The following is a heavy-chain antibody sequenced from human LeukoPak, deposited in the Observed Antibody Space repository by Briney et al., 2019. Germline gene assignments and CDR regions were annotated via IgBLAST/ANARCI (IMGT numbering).Heavy chain of an antibody. CDR1: GFTVGSYG. J-gene: IGHJ4*02. D-gene: IGHD2-2*01. V-gene: IGHV3-30*02. Sequence: GGSLRLSCAASGFTVGSYGMHWVRQAPGKGLEWVAFTRFDGNFKYYADSVKGRFTISRDNSKNTVFLQMNSLRPEDTAVYYCAKEREDLVVVAAAMRGYIWGQGTLVTVSS. CDR3: AKEREDLVVVAAAMRGYI. CDR2: TRFDGNFK.